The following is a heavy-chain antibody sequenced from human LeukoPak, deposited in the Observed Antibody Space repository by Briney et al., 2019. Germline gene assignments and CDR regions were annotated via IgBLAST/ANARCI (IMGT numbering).Heavy chain of an antibody. D-gene: IGHD6-19*01. CDR3: AKAHSSGWYEDY. CDR1: GFTFRSCV. J-gene: IGHJ4*02. V-gene: IGHV3-23*01. Sequence: GGSLRLSCAASGFTFRSCVMNWVRQAPGKGLEWVSSITGSSGGTYYADSVKGRFTISRDDSKNTLYLQVNSLRAEDTAVYYCAKAHSSGWYEDYWGQGTLVTVSS. CDR2: ITGSSGGT.